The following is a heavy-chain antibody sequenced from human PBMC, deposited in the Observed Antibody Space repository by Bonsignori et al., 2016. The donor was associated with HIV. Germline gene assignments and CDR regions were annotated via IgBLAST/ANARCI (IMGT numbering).Heavy chain of an antibody. J-gene: IGHJ5*02. CDR2: INHSGST. V-gene: IGHV4-34*01. D-gene: IGHD3-3*01. Sequence: VRQMPGKGLEWIGEINHSGSTNYIPSLKSRVTISVDTSKNQFSLKLSSMTAADTAVYYCARRRGITIFGVVTRGSFDPWGQGTLVTVSS. CDR3: ARRRGITIFGVVTRGSFDP.